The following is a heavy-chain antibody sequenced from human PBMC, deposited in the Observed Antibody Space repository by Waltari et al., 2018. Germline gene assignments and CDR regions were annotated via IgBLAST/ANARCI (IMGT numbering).Heavy chain of an antibody. Sequence: EVQLVQSGAEVKKPGESLKISCKGSGYSFPRYWIGWVRQLPGKGLEWMVIIYPGDSDTRYSPSFQGQVTISADKSISTAYLQWRSLKASDTAMYYCARTGYSSSWYSGAGFDYWGQGTLVTVSS. CDR3: ARTGYSSSWYSGAGFDY. V-gene: IGHV5-51*01. D-gene: IGHD6-13*01. J-gene: IGHJ4*02. CDR1: GYSFPRYW. CDR2: IYPGDSDT.